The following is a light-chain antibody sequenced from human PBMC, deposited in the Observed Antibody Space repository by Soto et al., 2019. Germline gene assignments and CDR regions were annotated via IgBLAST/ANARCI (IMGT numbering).Light chain of an antibody. CDR2: DVS. V-gene: IGLV2-11*01. CDR3: CSYAGNYGVV. Sequence: SALTQPRSVSGSPGQSVTISCTGTSSDVGYYNFVSWYQQHPGKAPKLMIYDVSKRPSGVPDRFSGSKSGNTASLTISGLKAEDEADYYCCSYAGNYGVVFGGGTKLTVL. CDR1: SSDVGYYNF. J-gene: IGLJ2*01.